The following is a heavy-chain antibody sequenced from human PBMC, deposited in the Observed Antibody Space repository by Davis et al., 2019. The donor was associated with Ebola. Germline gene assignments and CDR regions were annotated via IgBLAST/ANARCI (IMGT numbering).Heavy chain of an antibody. V-gene: IGHV3-74*01. CDR2: INSDGSST. CDR3: ARDFSGHDILTGYGRFDP. Sequence: PGGSLRLSCAASGFTFSSYWMHWVRQAPGKGLVWVSRINSDGSSTSYADSVKGRFTISRDHAKNSLYLQMNSLRAEDTAVYYCARDFSGHDILTGYGRFDPWGQGTLVTVSS. D-gene: IGHD3-9*01. CDR1: GFTFSSYW. J-gene: IGHJ5*02.